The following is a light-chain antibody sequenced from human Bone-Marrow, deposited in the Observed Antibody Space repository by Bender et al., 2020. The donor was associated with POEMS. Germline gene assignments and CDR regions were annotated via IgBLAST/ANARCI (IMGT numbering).Light chain of an antibody. V-gene: IGLV2-14*01. CDR2: DVI. CDR1: IIDVGGYNY. J-gene: IGLJ3*02. CDR3: SSYTGSSTWV. Sequence: QSALTQPASVSGSPGNMITISCTGTIIDVGGYNYVSWDQQQPGKASKLTTSDVINRRSGVSNRFSGSKSGNTASLTISGLQAEDEADYYCSSYTGSSTWVFGGETKLTVL.